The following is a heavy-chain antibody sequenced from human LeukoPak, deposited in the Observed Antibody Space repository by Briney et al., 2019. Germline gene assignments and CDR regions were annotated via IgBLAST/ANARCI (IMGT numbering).Heavy chain of an antibody. CDR1: GFTFSSYW. J-gene: IGHJ3*02. Sequence: GGSLRLSCAASGFTFSSYWMHWVRQAPGKGLVWVSRINSDGSSTSYADSVKGRFTISRDNAKSTLYLQMNSLRAEDTAVYYCARDHHRRLYDSQARDTFDIWGQGTMVTVSS. CDR3: ARDHHRRLYDSQARDTFDI. CDR2: INSDGSST. D-gene: IGHD3-22*01. V-gene: IGHV3-74*01.